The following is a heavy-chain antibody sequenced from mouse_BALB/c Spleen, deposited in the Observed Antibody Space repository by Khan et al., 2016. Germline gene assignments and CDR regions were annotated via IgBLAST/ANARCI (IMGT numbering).Heavy chain of an antibody. D-gene: IGHD2-1*01. CDR1: GFDFSRYW. V-gene: IGHV4-2*02. CDR2: INPGSSTI. J-gene: IGHJ4*01. CDR3: ARLGNYDAMDY. Sequence: EVKLLESGGGLVQPGGSLNLSCAASGFDFSRYWMSWARQAPGKGQEWIGEINPGSSTIYYTPSLKDKFIISRDNAKNTLYLQMSKVRSEDTALYYCARLGNYDAMDYWGQGTSVTVSS.